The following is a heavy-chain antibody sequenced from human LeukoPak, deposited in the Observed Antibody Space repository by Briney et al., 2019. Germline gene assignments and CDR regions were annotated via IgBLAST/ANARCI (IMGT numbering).Heavy chain of an antibody. D-gene: IGHD3-10*01. J-gene: IGHJ4*02. CDR1: GFTFSNYG. V-gene: IGHV3-33*01. CDR3: AWSYGSGSYYPFGY. Sequence: GGSLRLSCAASGFTFSNYGMHWVRQAPGKGLEWVAVIWYDGSNKYYADSVKGRFTISRDNSKNTLYLQMNSLRAEDTAVYYCAWSYGSGSYYPFGYWGQGTLVTVSS. CDR2: IWYDGSNK.